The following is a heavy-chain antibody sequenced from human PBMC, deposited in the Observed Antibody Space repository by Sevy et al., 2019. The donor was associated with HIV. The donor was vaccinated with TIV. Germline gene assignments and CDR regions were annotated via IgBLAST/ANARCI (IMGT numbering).Heavy chain of an antibody. J-gene: IGHJ5*02. CDR3: ASYDSSIVYSDP. Sequence: SETLSLTCTVSGGSISSGAYYWSWIRQHPGKGLEWIGYIHFGGSTYYNPSLKSRVTISLDTSKNQLSLKLSSVTAADTAVYYCASYDSSIVYSDPWGQGTLVTVSS. V-gene: IGHV4-31*03. D-gene: IGHD3-22*01. CDR2: IHFGGST. CDR1: GGSISSGAYY.